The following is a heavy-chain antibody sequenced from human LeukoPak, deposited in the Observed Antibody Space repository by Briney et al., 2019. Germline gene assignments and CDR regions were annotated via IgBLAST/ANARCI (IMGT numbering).Heavy chain of an antibody. J-gene: IGHJ6*02. CDR2: ISYDGSNK. CDR1: GFTFSSYG. D-gene: IGHD3-3*01. Sequence: GGSLRLSCAASGFTFSSYGMHWVRQAPGKGLEWVAVISYDGSNKYYADSVKGRFTISRDNAKNSLYLQMNSLRAEDTAVYYCARVLLFSSGTGYYGGAFSYYYGMDVWGQGTTVTVSS. V-gene: IGHV3-30*03. CDR3: ARVLLFSSGTGYYGGAFSYYYGMDV.